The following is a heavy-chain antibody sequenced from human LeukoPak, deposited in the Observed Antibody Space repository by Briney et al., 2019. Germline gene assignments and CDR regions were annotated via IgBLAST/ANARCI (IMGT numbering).Heavy chain of an antibody. V-gene: IGHV4-4*07. CDR3: ARASETAMITL. D-gene: IGHD5-18*01. Sequence: SETLSLTCTVSGDFITAYYWTWIRQPAGKGLEWIGRIYSTGRVNYNPSLKSRVTMLLDTSKNHISLKLTSVTAADTAIYFCARASETAMITLWGQGTLVTVSS. CDR2: IYSTGRV. CDR1: GDFITAYY. J-gene: IGHJ4*02.